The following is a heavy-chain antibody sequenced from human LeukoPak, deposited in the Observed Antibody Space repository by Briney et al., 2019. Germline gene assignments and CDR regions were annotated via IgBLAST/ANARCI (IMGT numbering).Heavy chain of an antibody. V-gene: IGHV4-59*01. Sequence: PSETLSLTCTVSGGSISSYYWSWIRQSPGKGLECIGYIHYTGSTDYNPSLKSRVTISVETTKNQFSLKLKSVTAADTAVYYCARGGYYGSGNDFRFDPWGQGTLVTVSS. CDR2: IHYTGST. CDR3: ARGGYYGSGNDFRFDP. J-gene: IGHJ5*02. D-gene: IGHD3-10*01. CDR1: GGSISSYY.